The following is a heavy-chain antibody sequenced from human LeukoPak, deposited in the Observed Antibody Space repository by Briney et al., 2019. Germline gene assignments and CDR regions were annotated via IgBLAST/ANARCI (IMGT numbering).Heavy chain of an antibody. Sequence: ASVKVSCKASGYTSTTYGISWVRQAPGQGLEWVGWISGYSGNTDYAQKFQDRVTMTTDTSTSTAYMELRSLSSDDTAVYYCARDYRGSYYFYWGQGTLVTVSS. CDR2: ISGYSGNT. J-gene: IGHJ4*02. V-gene: IGHV1-18*01. CDR1: GYTSTTYG. CDR3: ARDYRGSYYFY. D-gene: IGHD1-26*01.